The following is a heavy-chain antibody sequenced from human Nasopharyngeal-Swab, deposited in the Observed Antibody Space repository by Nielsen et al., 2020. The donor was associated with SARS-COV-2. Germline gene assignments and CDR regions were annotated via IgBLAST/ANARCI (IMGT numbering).Heavy chain of an antibody. Sequence: GESLKISCAASVFTFSSYAMHWVRQAPGKGLEWVAVISYDGSNKYYADSVKGRFTISRDNSKNTLYLQMNSLRAEDTAVYYCATGAFDIWAKGQWSPSLQ. CDR2: ISYDGSNK. J-gene: IGHJ3*02. V-gene: IGHV3-30-3*01. CDR3: ATGAFDI. CDR1: VFTFSSYA.